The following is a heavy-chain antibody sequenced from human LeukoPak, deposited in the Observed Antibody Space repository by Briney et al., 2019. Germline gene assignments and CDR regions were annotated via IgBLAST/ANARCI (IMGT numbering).Heavy chain of an antibody. Sequence: GGSLRLSCAASGFTFSNYWMHWVRQAPGKGLVWVSHINSDGSSTSYADFVKGRFTIYRDNAKNTLYLEVNTLRAEDTAVYYCARDGYCSGGKCYGSDYWGQGTLVIVSS. CDR2: INSDGSST. J-gene: IGHJ4*02. CDR3: ARDGYCSGGKCYGSDY. D-gene: IGHD2-15*01. CDR1: GFTFSNYW. V-gene: IGHV3-74*01.